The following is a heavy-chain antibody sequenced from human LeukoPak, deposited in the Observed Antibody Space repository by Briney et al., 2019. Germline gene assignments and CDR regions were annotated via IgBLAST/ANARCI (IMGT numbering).Heavy chain of an antibody. CDR3: ARDLIRFLEWSPNWFDP. V-gene: IGHV1-69*05. CDR1: GGTFSSYA. D-gene: IGHD3-3*01. Sequence: GASVKVSCKASGGTFSSYAISWVRQAPGQGLEWMGGIIPIFGTANYAQKFQGRVTITTDEFTSTAYMELSSLRSDDTAVYYCARDLIRFLEWSPNWFDPWGQGTLVTVSS. CDR2: IIPIFGTA. J-gene: IGHJ5*02.